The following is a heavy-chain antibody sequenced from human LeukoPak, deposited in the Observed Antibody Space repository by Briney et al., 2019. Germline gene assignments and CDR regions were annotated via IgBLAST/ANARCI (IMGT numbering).Heavy chain of an antibody. D-gene: IGHD3-22*01. CDR2: ISYDGSNK. CDR1: GFTFSSYG. V-gene: IGHV3-30*18. CDR3: AKLLWYYYDSSGSGYFDY. Sequence: PGGSLRLSCAASGFTFSSYGMHWVRQAPGKGLEWVAVISYDGSNKYYADSVKGRFTISRDNSKNTLYLQMNSLRAEDTAVYYCAKLLWYYYDSSGSGYFDYWGQGTLVTVSS. J-gene: IGHJ4*02.